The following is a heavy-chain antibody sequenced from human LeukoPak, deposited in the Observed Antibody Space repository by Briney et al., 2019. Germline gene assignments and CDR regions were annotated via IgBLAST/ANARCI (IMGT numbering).Heavy chain of an antibody. CDR1: GYCFTSYW. Sequence: GESLKISCKGSGYCFTSYWIGWVRQMPGKGLEWMGILYPGDSDTRYSPSFQGQVTISADKSISTAYLQWSSLMASDTAMYYCARRSSYSGSYYAYYYYMDVWGKGTTVTVSS. J-gene: IGHJ6*03. CDR3: ARRSSYSGSYYAYYYYMDV. CDR2: LYPGDSDT. V-gene: IGHV5-51*01. D-gene: IGHD1-26*01.